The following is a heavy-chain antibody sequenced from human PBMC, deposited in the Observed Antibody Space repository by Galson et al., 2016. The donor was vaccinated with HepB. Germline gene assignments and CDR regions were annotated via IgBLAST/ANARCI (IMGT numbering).Heavy chain of an antibody. V-gene: IGHV3-30*18. CDR2: ISYDGSNK. J-gene: IGHJ4*02. Sequence: SLRLSCAASGFTFSSYGIHWVRQAPGKGLEWVAVISYDGSNKKYADSVKGRFTISRDNSKNTLYLQMNSLRAEDTAVYYCAKVGDKYYFDYWGQGTLVTV. CDR3: AKVGDKYYFDY. D-gene: IGHD4-17*01. CDR1: GFTFSSYG.